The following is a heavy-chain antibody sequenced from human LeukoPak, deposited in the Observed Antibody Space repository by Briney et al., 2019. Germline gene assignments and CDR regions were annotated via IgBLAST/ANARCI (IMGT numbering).Heavy chain of an antibody. CDR3: ARGSDYYYYGMGV. Sequence: ASVKLSRKASGYTFTGYYMHWVRQAPGQGLEWVGWINPNSGGTNYAQKLQGRVTMTRDTSISTAYMELSRLRSDDTAVYYCARGSDYYYYGMGVWGQGNTVTVSS. J-gene: IGHJ6*02. CDR1: GYTFTGYY. V-gene: IGHV1-2*02. CDR2: INPNSGGT.